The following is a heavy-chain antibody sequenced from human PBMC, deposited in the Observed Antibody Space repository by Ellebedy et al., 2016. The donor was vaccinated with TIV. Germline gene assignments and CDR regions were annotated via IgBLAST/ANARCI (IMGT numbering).Heavy chain of an antibody. J-gene: IGHJ5*02. CDR2: VIGSGGST. CDR1: GFTFSNYA. Sequence: GESLKISCAASGFTFSNYAMTWVRQAPGKGLEWVSSVIGSGGSTYYADSVKGRFTISRDNSKNTLYLQMNSLRAEDTALYYCAKEGGCNSTSCFMGYNWFDPWGQGTLVTVSS. D-gene: IGHD2-2*01. V-gene: IGHV3-23*01. CDR3: AKEGGCNSTSCFMGYNWFDP.